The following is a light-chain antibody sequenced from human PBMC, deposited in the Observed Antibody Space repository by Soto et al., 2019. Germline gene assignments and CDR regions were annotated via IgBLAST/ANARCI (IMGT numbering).Light chain of an antibody. CDR1: SRDVGGYNY. CDR2: DVS. Sequence: QSVLTQPRSVSGSPGQSVTISCTGTSRDVGGYNYVSWYQQHPGKAPKLMIYDVSKRPSGVPDRFSGSKSGNTASLTISGLQAEDEADYYCCSYAGSYVFGTGTKLTVL. V-gene: IGLV2-11*01. CDR3: CSYAGSYV. J-gene: IGLJ1*01.